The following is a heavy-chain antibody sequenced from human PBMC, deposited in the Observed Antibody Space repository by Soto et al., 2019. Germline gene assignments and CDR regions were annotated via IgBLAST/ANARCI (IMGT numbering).Heavy chain of an antibody. D-gene: IGHD2-21*02. CDR3: AADRGDSGMDV. V-gene: IGHV1-58*01. CDR2: IVVGSGNT. J-gene: IGHJ6*02. CDR1: GFTFTSSA. Sequence: QMQLVQSGPEVKKPGTSVKVSCKASGFTFTSSAVQWVRQARGQRLEWIGWIVVGSGNTNYAQKFQERVSITRDMSTSTAYIELSSLRSEDTAVYYCAADRGDSGMDVWGQGTTVTVSS.